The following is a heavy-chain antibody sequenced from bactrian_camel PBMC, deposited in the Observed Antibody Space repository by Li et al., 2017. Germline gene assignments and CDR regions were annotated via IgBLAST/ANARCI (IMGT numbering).Heavy chain of an antibody. CDR1: GLLSSRNC. J-gene: IGHJ4*01. CDR2: ISSYGGT. V-gene: IGHV3S53*01. D-gene: IGHD4*01. CDR3: AADITIPSQPCGYGYNF. Sequence: QVQLVESGGGSVQAGGSLRLSCAASGLLSSRNCMAWFRQAPGKEREWVAKISSYGGTKYTDSVKGRFTISQDNGKNNLYLQMDSLKVEDTAVYYCAADITIPSQPCGYGYNFWGQGTQVTVS.